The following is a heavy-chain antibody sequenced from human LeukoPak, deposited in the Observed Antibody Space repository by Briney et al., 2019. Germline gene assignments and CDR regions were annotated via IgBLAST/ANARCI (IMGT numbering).Heavy chain of an antibody. CDR3: TRRPGSGSYNYGLDP. CDR2: IRSKANSYAT. V-gene: IGHV3-73*01. CDR1: GFTFSGSA. J-gene: IGHJ5*02. D-gene: IGHD1-26*01. Sequence: HSGGSLRLSCAASGFTFSGSAMHWVRQASGKGLEWVGRIRSKANSYATAYAASVKGRFTISRDDSKNTAYLQMNSLKTEDTAVYYCTRRPGSGSYNYGLDPWGQGTLVTVSS.